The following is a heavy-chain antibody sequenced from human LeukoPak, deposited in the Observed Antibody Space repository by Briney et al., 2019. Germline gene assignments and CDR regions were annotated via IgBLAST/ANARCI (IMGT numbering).Heavy chain of an antibody. Sequence: GRPLRLSCAASGFTFSSYGMHWVRQAPGKGLEWVAVIWYDGSNKYYADSVKGRFTISRDKSKNTLYLQMNSLRAEDTAVYYCARDNDYGDYGIDYWGQGTLVTVSS. CDR2: IWYDGSNK. D-gene: IGHD4-17*01. J-gene: IGHJ4*02. V-gene: IGHV3-33*01. CDR1: GFTFSSYG. CDR3: ARDNDYGDYGIDY.